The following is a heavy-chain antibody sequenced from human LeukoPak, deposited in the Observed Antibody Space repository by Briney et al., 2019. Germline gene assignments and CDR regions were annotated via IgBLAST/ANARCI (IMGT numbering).Heavy chain of an antibody. J-gene: IGHJ4*02. CDR1: GFTFSSYS. CDR2: ISSSSSYI. D-gene: IGHD3-22*01. V-gene: IGHV3-21*01. Sequence: GGSLRLCCAASGFTFSSYSMNWVRQAPGKGLEGVSSISSSSSYIYYADPVKGRFTISRDNAKNSLYLQMNSLRAEDTAVYYCALGDYYDSSCYYNYLSVYWGQGTLVTVSS. CDR3: ALGDYYDSSCYYNYLSVY.